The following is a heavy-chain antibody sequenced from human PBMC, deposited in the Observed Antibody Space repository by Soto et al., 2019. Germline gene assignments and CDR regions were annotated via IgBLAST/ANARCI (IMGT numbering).Heavy chain of an antibody. CDR1: GYTFLTYD. D-gene: IGHD3-10*01. CDR2: ISISKGKT. CDR3: ARKGSIGNFGLDV. V-gene: IGHV1-18*01. J-gene: IGHJ6*02. Sequence: QVKLVQSGAELKRPGASVKVSCKASGYTFLTYDVAWVRRAPGQGLEWMGWISISKGKTNYQQSLQGRVTMTTDTATTTTYLEVRSLRSDDPAVYYCARKGSIGNFGLDVWGQGTTVTVAS.